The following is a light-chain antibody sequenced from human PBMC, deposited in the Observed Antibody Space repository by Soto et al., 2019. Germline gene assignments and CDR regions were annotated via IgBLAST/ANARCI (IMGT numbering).Light chain of an antibody. CDR1: SSDVGGYDF. CDR2: DVS. CDR3: SSFKGTNSFV. Sequence: QSVLTQPRSVSGSPGQSVTISCTGTSSDVGGYDFVSWYQQHPGKAPKLMISDVSKRPSGVPDRFSGSKSGNTASLTISGLQADDEANYYCSSFKGTNSFVFGTGTKVTVL. V-gene: IGLV2-11*01. J-gene: IGLJ1*01.